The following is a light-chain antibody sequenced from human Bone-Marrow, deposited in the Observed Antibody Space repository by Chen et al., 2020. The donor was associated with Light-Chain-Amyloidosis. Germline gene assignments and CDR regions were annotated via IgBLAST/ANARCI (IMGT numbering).Light chain of an antibody. Sequence: ETVMTQSQASVSMSPGERVTLSCRASQSVHFDVAWYQQKPGQAPRLLIYGSSTRATGIPARFSGRASGTEFTLTISSLQSEDFAVYYCQQYNHWPLTFGGGTKVEVK. CDR2: GSS. CDR3: QQYNHWPLT. CDR1: QSVHFD. J-gene: IGKJ4*01. V-gene: IGKV3-15*01.